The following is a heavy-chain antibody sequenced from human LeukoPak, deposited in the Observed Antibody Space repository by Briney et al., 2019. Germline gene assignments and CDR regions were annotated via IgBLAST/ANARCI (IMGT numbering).Heavy chain of an antibody. CDR3: ASHSPPLGYCSGGSCYADAFDI. CDR2: MNPNSGNT. J-gene: IGHJ3*02. V-gene: IGHV1-8*01. Sequence: ASVKVSCKASGYTFTSYDINWVRQATGQGLEWMGWMNPNSGNTGYAQKFQGRVTMTRNTSISTAYMELSSLRSEDTAVYYCASHSPPLGYCSGGSCYADAFDIWGQGTMVTVSS. CDR1: GYTFTSYD. D-gene: IGHD2-15*01.